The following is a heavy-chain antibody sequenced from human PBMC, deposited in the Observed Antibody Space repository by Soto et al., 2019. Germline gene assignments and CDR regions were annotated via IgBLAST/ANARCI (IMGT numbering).Heavy chain of an antibody. Sequence: PVGSLRISCAASGFTFSSYAMSWVRQAPGKGLEWVSAISGSGGSTYYADSVRGRFTMSRDNSKKTLYLQMNSLRVEDSALYYWARGSTDSYPGSRFFDFWGGGPLVPVSS. CDR3: ARGSTDSYPGSRFFDF. CDR2: ISGSGGST. CDR1: GFTFSSYA. V-gene: IGHV3-23*01. J-gene: IGHJ4*02. D-gene: IGHD3-10*01.